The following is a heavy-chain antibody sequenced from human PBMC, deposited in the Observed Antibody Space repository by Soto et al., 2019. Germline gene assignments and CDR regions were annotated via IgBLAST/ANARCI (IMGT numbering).Heavy chain of an antibody. CDR1: GFTFSSYA. Sequence: GGSLRLSCAASGFTFSSYAMSWVRQAPGKGLEWVSAISGSGGSTYYADSVKGRFTISRDNSKSTLYLQMSSLRAEDTAVYYCTKRRNVLRFLEWSSGMEVWGQGTTVTAP. D-gene: IGHD3-3*01. CDR2: ISGSGGST. V-gene: IGHV3-23*01. CDR3: TKRRNVLRFLEWSSGMEV. J-gene: IGHJ6*02.